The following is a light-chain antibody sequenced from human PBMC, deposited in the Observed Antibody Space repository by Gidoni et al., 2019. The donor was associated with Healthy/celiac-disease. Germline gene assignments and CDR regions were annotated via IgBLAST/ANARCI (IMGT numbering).Light chain of an antibody. CDR3: QSYDSSLSGFVV. V-gene: IGLV1-40*01. CDR1: SSNIGAGYD. Sequence: QSVPTQPHSVSGAPGQRVTISCTGSSSNIGAGYDVHWYQQLPGTAPKLLIYGNSNRPSGVPDRFSGSKSGTSASLAITGLQAEDEADYYCQSYDSSLSGFVVFGGGTKLTVL. J-gene: IGLJ2*01. CDR2: GNS.